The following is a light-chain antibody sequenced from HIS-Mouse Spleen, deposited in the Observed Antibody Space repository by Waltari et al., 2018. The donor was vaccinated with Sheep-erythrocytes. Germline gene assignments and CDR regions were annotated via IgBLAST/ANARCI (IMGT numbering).Light chain of an antibody. CDR1: SSDVGGYNY. V-gene: IGLV2-11*01. J-gene: IGLJ1*01. CDR2: DVS. CDR3: CSDARSYNYV. Sequence: QSALTQPRSVSGSPGQPVPISCTGTSSDVGGYNYVSWYQQHPGKAPKLMIYDVSKRPSGAPDRFSGTKTGNTASLTISGLQAEDEADYYCCSDARSYNYVFATGTKVTVL.